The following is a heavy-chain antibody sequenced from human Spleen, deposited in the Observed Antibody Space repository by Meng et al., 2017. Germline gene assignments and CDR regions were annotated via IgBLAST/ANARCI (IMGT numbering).Heavy chain of an antibody. Sequence: GESLKISCAASGFSFSNDRVSWVRQAPGKGLEWVAYITNGRSTKYYADSVKGRFTISRDNSKNSLYLQMNSLRAEDTAVYYCARGQTEDSYGPGEYFDSWGQGTLVTVSS. CDR2: ITNGRSTK. D-gene: IGHD5-18*01. CDR3: ARGQTEDSYGPGEYFDS. V-gene: IGHV3-30*03. J-gene: IGHJ4*02. CDR1: GFSFSNDR.